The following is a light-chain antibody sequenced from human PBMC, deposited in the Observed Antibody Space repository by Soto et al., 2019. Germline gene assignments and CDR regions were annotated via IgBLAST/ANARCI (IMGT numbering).Light chain of an antibody. V-gene: IGKV3-20*01. CDR2: DTS. J-gene: IGKJ3*01. CDR1: QTISSSF. Sequence: EIVLTQSPGTLSLSPGERATLSCRTSQTISSSFLAWYQQKTGQAPRLLIYDTSTRAIDIPDRFSGGGSGTVFPLTIRRLEHDFFVVYYCQCDGYPWTFGHGTKVDFK. CDR3: QCDGYPWT.